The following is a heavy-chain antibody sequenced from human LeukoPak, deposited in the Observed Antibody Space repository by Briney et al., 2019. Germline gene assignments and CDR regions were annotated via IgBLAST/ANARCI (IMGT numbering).Heavy chain of an antibody. V-gene: IGHV1-3*04. CDR3: ARDRAMADY. J-gene: IGHJ4*02. CDR2: INTGNGNT. Sequence: GGSLRLSCVASGFTFSDFDMNWVRQAPGQRLEWMGWINTGNGNTKYSQKFEGRVTVTRDTSATAAYMELSSLRSEDTAVYYCARDRAMADYWGQGTLVTVSS. D-gene: IGHD5-18*01. CDR1: GFTFSDFD.